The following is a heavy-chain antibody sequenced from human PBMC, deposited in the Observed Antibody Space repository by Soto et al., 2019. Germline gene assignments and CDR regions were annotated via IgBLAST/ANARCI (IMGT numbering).Heavy chain of an antibody. D-gene: IGHD6-25*01. CDR3: ARAGYSTGWVGLLGTGARGVEIDY. Sequence: QIRLVQSGTEVKKPGATVRVSCKASGYTFISYGISWVRQAPGQGLEWMGWISTYNVNTNYAQKFQGRVTMATDTSTSTAHMELRSMRPDDTAVYYWARAGYSTGWVGLLGTGARGVEIDYWGQGTQVTVSS. CDR2: ISTYNVNT. J-gene: IGHJ4*02. CDR1: GYTFISYG. V-gene: IGHV1-18*01.